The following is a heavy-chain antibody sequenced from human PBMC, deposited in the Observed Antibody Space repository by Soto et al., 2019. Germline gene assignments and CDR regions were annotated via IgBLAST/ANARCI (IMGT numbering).Heavy chain of an antibody. CDR1: GGSISSGDYY. Sequence: SETLSLTCTVSGGSISSGDYYWSWIRQPPGKGLEWIGYIYYSGSTYYNPSLKSRVTISVDTSKNQFSLKLSSVTAADTVVYYCARAFDILTSYYFAYWGQGTLVTVSS. D-gene: IGHD3-9*01. CDR3: ARAFDILTSYYFAY. CDR2: IYYSGST. J-gene: IGHJ4*02. V-gene: IGHV4-30-4*01.